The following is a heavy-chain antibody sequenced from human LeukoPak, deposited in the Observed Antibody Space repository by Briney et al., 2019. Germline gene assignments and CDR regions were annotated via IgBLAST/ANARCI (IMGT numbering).Heavy chain of an antibody. CDR2: IIPMFNTA. V-gene: IGHV1-69*05. CDR1: GGTFSNSG. Sequence: ASVKVFCKASGGTFSNSGISWVRQAPGQGLEWMGGIIPMFNTANSAQRFQGRVIITTDESTSTAYMELSSLTSEDTAVYYCARDRTVGAPPLSAFDIWGQGTMVTVSS. J-gene: IGHJ3*02. D-gene: IGHD1-26*01. CDR3: ARDRTVGAPPLSAFDI.